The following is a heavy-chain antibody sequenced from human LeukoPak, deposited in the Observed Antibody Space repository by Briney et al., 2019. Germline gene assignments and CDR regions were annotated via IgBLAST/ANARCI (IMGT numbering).Heavy chain of an antibody. V-gene: IGHV3-7*03. CDR1: GFTFSSYW. CDR2: IKQDGSEK. CDR3: AKYDYYYDSSGYYYYYYYYMDV. D-gene: IGHD3-22*01. J-gene: IGHJ6*03. Sequence: PGGSLRLSCAASGFTFSSYWMSWVRQAPGKGLEWVANIKQDGSEKYYVDSVKGRFTISRDNSKNTLYLQMNSLRAEDTAVYYCAKYDYYYDSSGYYYYYYYYMDVWGKGTTVTVSS.